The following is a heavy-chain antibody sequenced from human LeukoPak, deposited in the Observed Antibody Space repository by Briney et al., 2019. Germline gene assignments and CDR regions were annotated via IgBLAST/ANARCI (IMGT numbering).Heavy chain of an antibody. D-gene: IGHD3-10*01. Sequence: SEALSLTCAVYGGSFSGYYWSWIRQPPGKGLEWIGEINHSGSTNYNPSLKSRVTISVDTSKNQFSLKLSSVTDADTAVYYCARGRTYGSGSYRGGRNWFDPWGQGTLVTVSS. CDR2: INHSGST. CDR3: ARGRTYGSGSYRGGRNWFDP. J-gene: IGHJ5*02. V-gene: IGHV4-34*01. CDR1: GGSFSGYY.